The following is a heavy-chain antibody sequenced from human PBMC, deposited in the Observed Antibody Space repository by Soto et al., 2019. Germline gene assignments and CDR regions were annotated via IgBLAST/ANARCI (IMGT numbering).Heavy chain of an antibody. J-gene: IGHJ4*02. CDR2: INNDGSDT. V-gene: IGHV3-74*01. CDR1: GFTFSNYW. CDR3: ARGYPNYSNFAY. Sequence: EVQLVESGGGLFQPEGSLRLSCEASGFTFSNYWMHWVRQAPGKGLVWVSRINNDGSDTIFADSVKGRFTISRDNAKNTVYLQMNSLRAEDTAVYYCARGYPNYSNFAYWGQGSLVTVSS. D-gene: IGHD2-21*01.